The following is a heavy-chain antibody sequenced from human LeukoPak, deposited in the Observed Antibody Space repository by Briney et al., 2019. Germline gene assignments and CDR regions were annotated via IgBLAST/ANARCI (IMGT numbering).Heavy chain of an antibody. D-gene: IGHD1-26*01. CDR2: IYYSGST. J-gene: IGHJ3*02. CDR3: ARDRGIGGSYLGAFDI. V-gene: IGHV4-59*01. Sequence: KPSETLSLTCTVSGGSISNYYWSWIRQPPGKGLEWIGYIYYSGSTNYNPSLKSRVTISVDTSKNQFSLKLSSVTAADTAVYYCARDRGIGGSYLGAFDIWGQGTMVTVSS. CDR1: GGSISNYY.